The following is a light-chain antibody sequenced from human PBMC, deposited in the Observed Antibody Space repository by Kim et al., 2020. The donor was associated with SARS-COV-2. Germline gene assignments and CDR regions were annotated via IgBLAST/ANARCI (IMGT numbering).Light chain of an antibody. CDR1: HGVSST. V-gene: IGKV3-15*01. Sequence: SVAPGERSTRSCRASHGVSSTLAWYQQKLGQAPRLLIYGASTGATGIPARFSGSGSGTEFTLTISSLQSEDFAVYYCQQYNNWPYTFGQGTKLEI. CDR3: QQYNNWPYT. CDR2: GAS. J-gene: IGKJ2*01.